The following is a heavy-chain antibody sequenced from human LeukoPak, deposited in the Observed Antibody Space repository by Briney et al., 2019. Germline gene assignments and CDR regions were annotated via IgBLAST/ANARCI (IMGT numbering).Heavy chain of an antibody. J-gene: IGHJ3*02. V-gene: IGHV3-7*01. D-gene: IGHD3-22*01. Sequence: GGSLRLSCAASGFTFSSYAMSWVRQAPGKGLEWVANIKQDGSEKYYVDSVKGRFTISRDNAKNSLYLRMNSLRAEDTAVYYCARDIMYYYDSPRGDAFDIWGQGTMVTVSS. CDR3: ARDIMYYYDSPRGDAFDI. CDR1: GFTFSSYA. CDR2: IKQDGSEK.